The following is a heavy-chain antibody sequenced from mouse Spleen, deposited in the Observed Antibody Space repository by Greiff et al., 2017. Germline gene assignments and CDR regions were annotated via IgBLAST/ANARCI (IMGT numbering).Heavy chain of an antibody. CDR1: GYTFTDYY. Sequence: EVQLQQSGPVLVKPGASVKMSCKASGYTFTDYYMNWVKQSHGKSLEWIGVINPYNGGTSYNQKFKGKATLTVDKSSSTAYMELNSLTSEDSAVYYCARGTTATLYAMDYWGQGTSVTVSS. J-gene: IGHJ4*01. V-gene: IGHV1-19*01. CDR3: ARGTTATLYAMDY. D-gene: IGHD1-2*01. CDR2: INPYNGGT.